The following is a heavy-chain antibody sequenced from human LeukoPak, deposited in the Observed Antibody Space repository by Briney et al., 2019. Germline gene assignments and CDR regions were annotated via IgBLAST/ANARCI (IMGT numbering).Heavy chain of an antibody. D-gene: IGHD7-27*01. CDR1: GFTLSSYW. CDR3: AKKVPANWGSYFDY. Sequence: GGSLRLSCAASGFTLSSYWMYWVRQAPGKGLVWFSRINSDGSSTRHADSVKGRFTIYRDNSKNTLYLQMNSLRAEDTAVYYCAKKVPANWGSYFDYWGQGTLVTVSS. V-gene: IGHV3-74*01. J-gene: IGHJ4*02. CDR2: INSDGSST.